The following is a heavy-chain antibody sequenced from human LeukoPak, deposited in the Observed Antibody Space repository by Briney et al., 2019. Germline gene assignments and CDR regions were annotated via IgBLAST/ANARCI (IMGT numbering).Heavy chain of an antibody. CDR2: IYYSGST. Sequence: SETLSLTCTVSGGSISSYYWSWIRQPPGKGLEWIGYIYYSGSTNYNPSLKSRVTISVDTSKNQFSLKLSSVTAADTAVYYCASDLLSSSGYYYDAFDIWGQGTMVTVSS. V-gene: IGHV4-59*08. D-gene: IGHD3-22*01. J-gene: IGHJ3*02. CDR1: GGSISSYY. CDR3: ASDLLSSSGYYYDAFDI.